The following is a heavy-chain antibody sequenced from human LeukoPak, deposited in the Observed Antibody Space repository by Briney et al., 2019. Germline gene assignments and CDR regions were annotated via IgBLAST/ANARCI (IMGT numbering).Heavy chain of an antibody. CDR2: IIPIFGTT. CDR3: ARDIELQRFGGALTNDAFDI. Sequence: SVKVSCKASGGTFCSYAISWVRQAPGQGLEWMGGIIPIFGTTNYAQKFQGRVTIATDESTSTAYMELSSLRFEDTAVYYSARDIELQRFGGALTNDAFDIWGQGTMVTVSS. CDR1: GGTFCSYA. D-gene: IGHD3-10*01. J-gene: IGHJ3*02. V-gene: IGHV1-69*05.